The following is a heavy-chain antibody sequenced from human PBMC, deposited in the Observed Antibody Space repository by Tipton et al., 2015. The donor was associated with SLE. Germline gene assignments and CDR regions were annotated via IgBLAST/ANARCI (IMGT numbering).Heavy chain of an antibody. CDR3: ARGGDIVDYFDL. CDR1: GFTFSSYE. V-gene: IGHV3-48*03. J-gene: IGHJ2*01. CDR2: ISSSGSTI. Sequence: SLRLPCAASGFTFSSYEMNWVRQAPGKGLEWVSYISSSGSTIYYADSLKGRFTISRDNAKNSLYLQMNSLRAEDTAVYYCARGGDIVDYFDLWGRGTLVTVSS. D-gene: IGHD5-12*01.